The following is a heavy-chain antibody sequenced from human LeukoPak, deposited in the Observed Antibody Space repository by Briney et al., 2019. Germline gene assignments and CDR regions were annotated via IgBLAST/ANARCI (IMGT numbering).Heavy chain of an antibody. V-gene: IGHV3-48*02. Sequence: GGSLRLSCAASGFTFSSYWMHWVRQAPGKGLEWVSYISFSGSPTQYADSVKGRFTISRDNAKNSLYLQMNSLRDEDTAVYYCARDRAYYYDSSGYYYFDHWGQGTLVTVSS. J-gene: IGHJ4*02. D-gene: IGHD3-22*01. CDR1: GFTFSSYW. CDR2: ISFSGSPT. CDR3: ARDRAYYYDSSGYYYFDH.